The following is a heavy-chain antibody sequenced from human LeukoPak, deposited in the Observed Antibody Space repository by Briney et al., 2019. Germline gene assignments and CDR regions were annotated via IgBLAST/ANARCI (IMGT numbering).Heavy chain of an antibody. Sequence: ASVKVSCKASGYTFTSYYMHWVRQAPGQGLEWMGIINPSGGSTSYAQKFQGRVTMTRDTSTSTVYMELNSLRSEDTAVYYCARVGSGDSSAYWVGSFDYWGQGTLVTVSS. CDR2: INPSGGST. V-gene: IGHV1-46*01. D-gene: IGHD3-22*01. CDR1: GYTFTSYY. CDR3: ARVGSGDSSAYWVGSFDY. J-gene: IGHJ4*02.